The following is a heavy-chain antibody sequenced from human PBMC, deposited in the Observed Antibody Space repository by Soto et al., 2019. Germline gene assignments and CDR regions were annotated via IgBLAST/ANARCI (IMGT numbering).Heavy chain of an antibody. J-gene: IGHJ4*02. D-gene: IGHD4-4*01. CDR1: GGSISSGGYY. Sequence: QVQLQESGPGLVKPSQTLSLTCTVSGGSISSGGYYWSWIRQHPGKGLEWIGYIYYSGSTYYNPSLKSRVTISVDTSKNQFSLKLSSVTAADTAVYYCVRGGSRYSNYFDYWGQGTLVTVSS. V-gene: IGHV4-31*03. CDR2: IYYSGST. CDR3: VRGGSRYSNYFDY.